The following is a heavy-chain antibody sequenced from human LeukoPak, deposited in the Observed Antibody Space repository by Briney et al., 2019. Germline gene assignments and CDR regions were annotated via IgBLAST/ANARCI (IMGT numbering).Heavy chain of an antibody. Sequence: GRSLRLSCAASGSTFGSYAMHWVRQAPGKGLEWVAVISYDGSNKYYADSVKGRFTISRDNSKNTLYLQMNSLRAEDTAVYYCARDQAEFGTNYYFDYWGQGTLVTVSS. V-gene: IGHV3-30-3*01. CDR3: ARDQAEFGTNYYFDY. D-gene: IGHD3-10*01. J-gene: IGHJ4*02. CDR2: ISYDGSNK. CDR1: GSTFGSYA.